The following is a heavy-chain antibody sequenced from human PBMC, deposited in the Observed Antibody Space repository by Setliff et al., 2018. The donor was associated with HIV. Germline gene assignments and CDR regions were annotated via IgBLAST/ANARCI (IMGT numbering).Heavy chain of an antibody. CDR1: GYSFVSFE. J-gene: IGHJ6*03. D-gene: IGHD3-10*01. Sequence: ASVKVSCKGFGYSFVSFEINWVRQATGQGLEWMGWMNPKSGNKDYAQKFQGRLTMTRNTSISTVYMELSGLRSEDTAVYYCARGLGSMARGRVPYYYYMDVWGKGTTVTVSS. CDR2: MNPKSGNK. V-gene: IGHV1-8*02. CDR3: ARGLGSMARGRVPYYYYMDV.